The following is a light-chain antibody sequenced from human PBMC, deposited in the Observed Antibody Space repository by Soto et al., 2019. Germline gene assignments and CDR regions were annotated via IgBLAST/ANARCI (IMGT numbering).Light chain of an antibody. CDR2: KAS. V-gene: IGKV1-5*03. CDR1: ESISSW. Sequence: DIQMTQSPSTLSASVGDRVTVTCRASESISSWLAWYQQKPGKAPKLLIYKASSLESGVPSRFSGSGSGTEFTLTISSLQPDDFATYYCQQYISYSLTFGGGTKVEIK. CDR3: QQYISYSLT. J-gene: IGKJ4*01.